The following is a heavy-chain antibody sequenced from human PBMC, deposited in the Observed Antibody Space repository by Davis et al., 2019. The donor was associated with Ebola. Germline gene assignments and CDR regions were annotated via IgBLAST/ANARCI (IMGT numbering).Heavy chain of an antibody. V-gene: IGHV3-21*01. J-gene: IGHJ4*02. CDR1: GFPFSSYN. Sequence: GESLKISCAASGFPFSSYNMNWVRQAPGKGLEWVSSISSSSTYIYYADSVKGRFTISRDNAKKSLYLQMNSRRAEDTAVYYCARSSVWGQGTLVTVSS. CDR3: ARSSV. CDR2: ISSSSTYI.